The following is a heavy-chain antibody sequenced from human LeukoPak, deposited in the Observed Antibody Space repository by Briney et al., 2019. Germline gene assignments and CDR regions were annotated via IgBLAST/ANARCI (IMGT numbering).Heavy chain of an antibody. Sequence: GRTLRPSRAVSGVGFRTYGMHWGPEAPGKGVEWRALIWHDGSEEYYADSVTGRFTISRDNSKNTLSLQRNDLRAEDTRFYFCAGDSPPGGDYYFEYWGQGTLFTVSS. V-gene: IGHV3-33*01. J-gene: IGHJ4*02. D-gene: IGHD3-16*01. CDR2: IWHDGSEE. CDR1: GVGFRTYG. CDR3: AGDSPPGGDYYFEY.